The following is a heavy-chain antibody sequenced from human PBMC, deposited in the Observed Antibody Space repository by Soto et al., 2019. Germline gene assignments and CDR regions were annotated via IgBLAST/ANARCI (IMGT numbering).Heavy chain of an antibody. CDR3: ARQNYDYIWGSYRFNYYYMDV. V-gene: IGHV4-59*08. J-gene: IGHJ6*03. CDR1: GGSISSYY. D-gene: IGHD3-16*02. Sequence: SETLSLTCTVSGGSISSYYWSWIRQPPGKGLEWIGYIYYSGSTNYNPSLKSRVTISVDTSKNQFSLKLSSVTAADTAVYYCARQNYDYIWGSYRFNYYYMDVWGKGTTVTVSS. CDR2: IYYSGST.